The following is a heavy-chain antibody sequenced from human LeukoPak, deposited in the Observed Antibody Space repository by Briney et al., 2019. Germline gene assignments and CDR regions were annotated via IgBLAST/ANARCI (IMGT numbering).Heavy chain of an antibody. V-gene: IGHV3-23*01. CDR3: AKGSAAGRPYYFDY. CDR2: IDSTGAYT. D-gene: IGHD6-25*01. J-gene: IGHJ4*02. Sequence: GGSLRLSCAASGFIFSNYAMSWARQAPGKGLEWVSAIDSTGAYTWYADSVKGRFTISKDSSKTILYLQMNSLRAEDAAVYFCAKGSAAGRPYYFDYWGQGTLVTVSS. CDR1: GFIFSNYA.